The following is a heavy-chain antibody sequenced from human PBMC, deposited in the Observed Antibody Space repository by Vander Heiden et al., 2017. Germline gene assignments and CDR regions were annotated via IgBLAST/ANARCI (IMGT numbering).Heavy chain of an antibody. CDR2: IYSGGST. CDR3: AREINDYGDYGGSFDI. J-gene: IGHJ3*02. D-gene: IGHD4-17*01. CDR1: RFTGSGIY. Sequence: VQLVESGGGLFQPGGSLRPPCAASRFTGSGIYMRWVRQAPGKGLEWGSVIYSGGSTYYADSVKGRFTISRDNSKNTLYLQMNSLRAEDTAVYYCAREINDYGDYGGSFDIWGQGTMVTVSS. V-gene: IGHV3-53*01.